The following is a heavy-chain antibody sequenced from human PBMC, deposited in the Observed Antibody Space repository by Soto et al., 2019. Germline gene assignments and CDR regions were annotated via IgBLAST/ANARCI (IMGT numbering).Heavy chain of an antibody. Sequence: QVHLVQSGAEVKKPGSSVKVSCRASGGTFNNYAISWVRQAPGQGLEWMGGIIPMFGTTNYAQNFHGRVTITADESTSTAYMEWSSLRSEDTALYYCARGGRTWNFGMDVWGQGTTVTVSS. CDR2: IIPMFGTT. D-gene: IGHD5-12*01. V-gene: IGHV1-69*01. CDR1: GGTFNNYA. CDR3: ARGGRTWNFGMDV. J-gene: IGHJ6*02.